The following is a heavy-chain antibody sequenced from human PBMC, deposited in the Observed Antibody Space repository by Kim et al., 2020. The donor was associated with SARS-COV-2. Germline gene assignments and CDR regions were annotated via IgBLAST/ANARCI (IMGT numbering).Heavy chain of an antibody. CDR3: ARGSSLTIFGVVGWFDP. Sequence: PKGRVTLSVDTSKNQFSLKLSSVTAADTAVYYCARGSSLTIFGVVGWFDPWGQGTLVTVSS. D-gene: IGHD3-3*01. J-gene: IGHJ5*02. V-gene: IGHV4-59*09.